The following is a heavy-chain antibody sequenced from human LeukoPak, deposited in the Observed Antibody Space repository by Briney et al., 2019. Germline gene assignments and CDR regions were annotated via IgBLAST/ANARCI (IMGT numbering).Heavy chain of an antibody. D-gene: IGHD2-2*02. V-gene: IGHV3-30*02. J-gene: IGHJ4*02. CDR2: IRYDGSNK. CDR3: AKAGVGIVVVPAAILGDYFDY. CDR1: GFTFSSYG. Sequence: GGSLRPSCAASGFTFSSYGMHWVRQAPGKGLEWVAFIRYDGSNKYYADSVKGRFTISRDSSKNTLYLQMNSLRAEDTAVYYCAKAGVGIVVVPAAILGDYFDYWGQGTLVTVSS.